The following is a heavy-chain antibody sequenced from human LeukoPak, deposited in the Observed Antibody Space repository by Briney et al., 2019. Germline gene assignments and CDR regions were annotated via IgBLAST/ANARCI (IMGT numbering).Heavy chain of an antibody. CDR1: GGSISSYY. CDR3: ARRIAAAGTRAFDI. J-gene: IGHJ3*02. CDR2: IYTSGST. Sequence: SETLSLTCTVSGGSISSYYWSWIRQPAGKGLEWIGRIYTSGSTNYNPSLKSRVTMSVDTSKNQFSLKLSSVTAADTAVYYCARRIAAAGTRAFDIWGQGTMVTVSS. V-gene: IGHV4-4*07. D-gene: IGHD6-13*01.